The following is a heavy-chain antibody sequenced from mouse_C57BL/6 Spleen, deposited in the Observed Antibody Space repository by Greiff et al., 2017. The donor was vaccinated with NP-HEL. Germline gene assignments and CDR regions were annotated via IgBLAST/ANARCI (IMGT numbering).Heavy chain of an antibody. V-gene: IGHV5-6*01. CDR1: GFTFSSYG. D-gene: IGHD3-2*02. J-gene: IGHJ3*01. CDR2: ISSGGSYT. Sequence: VQLKESGGDLVKPGGSLKLSCAASGFTFSSYGMSWVRQTPDKRLEWVATISSGGSYTYYPDSVKGRFTISRDNAKNTLYLQMSSLKSEDTAMYYCAREDSSGYPFAYWGQGTLVTVSA. CDR3: AREDSSGYPFAY.